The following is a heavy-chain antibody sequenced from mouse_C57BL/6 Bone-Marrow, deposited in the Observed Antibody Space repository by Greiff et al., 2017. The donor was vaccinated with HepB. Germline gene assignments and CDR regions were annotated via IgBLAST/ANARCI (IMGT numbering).Heavy chain of an antibody. CDR1: GFTFSDYG. CDR3: ARQGYYDYDGFAY. Sequence: EVKLVESGGGLVQPGGSLKLSCAASGFTFSDYGMAWVRQAPRKGPEWVAFISNLAYSIYYADTVTGRFTISRENAKNTLYLEMSSLRSEDTAMYYCARQGYYDYDGFAYWGQGTLVTVSA. J-gene: IGHJ3*01. D-gene: IGHD2-4*01. CDR2: ISNLAYSI. V-gene: IGHV5-15*01.